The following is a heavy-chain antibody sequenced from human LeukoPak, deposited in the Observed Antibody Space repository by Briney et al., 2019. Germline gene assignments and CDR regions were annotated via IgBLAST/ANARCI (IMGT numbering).Heavy chain of an antibody. CDR1: GFTFSSYG. CDR2: IWYDGSNK. D-gene: IGHD6-19*01. V-gene: IGHV3-33*06. CDR3: AKTTRSGLAVAAPAPFDY. Sequence: GRSLRLSCAASGFTFSSYGMHWVRQAPGKGLEWVAVIWYDGSNKYYADSVKGRFTISRDNSKNTLYLQMNSLRAEDTAVYYCAKTTRSGLAVAAPAPFDYWGQGTLVTVSS. J-gene: IGHJ4*02.